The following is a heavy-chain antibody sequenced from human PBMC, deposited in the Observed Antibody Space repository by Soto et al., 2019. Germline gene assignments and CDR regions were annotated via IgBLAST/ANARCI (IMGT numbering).Heavy chain of an antibody. CDR2: IYYSGTT. Sequence: NPSETLSLTCTVSGGSASSSSFFWGWIRQSPGRGLEWIGSIYYSGTTYYNPSLKSRVTISVDTSKSQFSLKVSSVTAADTAVYYCARHPATSVTSFYGMDVWGQGTTVTVSS. J-gene: IGHJ6*02. D-gene: IGHD4-4*01. CDR3: ARHPATSVTSFYGMDV. CDR1: GGSASSSSFF. V-gene: IGHV4-39*01.